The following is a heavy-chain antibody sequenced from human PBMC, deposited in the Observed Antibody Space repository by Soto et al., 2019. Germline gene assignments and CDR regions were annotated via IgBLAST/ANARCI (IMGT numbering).Heavy chain of an antibody. CDR1: GFTFSRYG. Sequence: VGSLRLSCAASGFTFSRYGMNWLRQAPGKGLEWVASISSSTSYVYYADSVKGRFSTSRDNAKNILYLEMYALRTEDTAVYYCARDPSEGRVGNWFESWGQGTLVTVSS. CDR3: ARDPSEGRVGNWFES. CDR2: ISSSTSYV. D-gene: IGHD2-2*01. V-gene: IGHV3-21*01. J-gene: IGHJ5*01.